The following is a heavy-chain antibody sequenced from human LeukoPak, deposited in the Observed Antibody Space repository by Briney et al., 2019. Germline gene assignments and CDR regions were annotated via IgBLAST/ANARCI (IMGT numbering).Heavy chain of an antibody. Sequence: GGSLRLSCAASGFTFRGYWMTWVRQAPGKGLEWVANIKRDGSEKYYVDSVRGRFIISRDNAKNSLYLQMNGLRVEDTAVYYCARDQYELRSYYYGMDAWGKGTTVSVSS. CDR3: ARDQYELRSYYYGMDA. CDR1: GFTFRGYW. CDR2: IKRDGSEK. J-gene: IGHJ6*04. V-gene: IGHV3-7*03. D-gene: IGHD2-2*01.